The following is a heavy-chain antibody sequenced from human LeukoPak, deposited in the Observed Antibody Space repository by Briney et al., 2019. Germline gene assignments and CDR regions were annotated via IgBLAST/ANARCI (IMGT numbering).Heavy chain of an antibody. V-gene: IGHV3-53*04. J-gene: IGHJ6*02. Sequence: GGSLRLSCAASGFTVSSNYMSWVRQAPGKGLEWVSVIYSGGSTYYADSVKGRFTISRHNSKNTLYLQMNSLRAEDTAVYYCARGYNWNVDYYYYGMDVWGQETTVTVSS. CDR2: IYSGGST. CDR3: ARGYNWNVDYYYYGMDV. CDR1: GFTVSSNY. D-gene: IGHD1-1*01.